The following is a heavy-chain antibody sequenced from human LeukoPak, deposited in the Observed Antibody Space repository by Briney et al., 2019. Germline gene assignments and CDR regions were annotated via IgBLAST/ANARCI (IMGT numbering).Heavy chain of an antibody. D-gene: IGHD3-10*01. CDR2: IIPIFGTA. Sequence: SVKVSCKASGGTFSSYAISWVRQAPGQGLEWMGGIIPIFGTANYAQKFQGRVTITADESTSTAYMELSSLRSEDTAVYYCARSLYGSGSSFDYWGQGTLVTVSS. J-gene: IGHJ4*02. CDR3: ARSLYGSGSSFDY. CDR1: GGTFSSYA. V-gene: IGHV1-69*13.